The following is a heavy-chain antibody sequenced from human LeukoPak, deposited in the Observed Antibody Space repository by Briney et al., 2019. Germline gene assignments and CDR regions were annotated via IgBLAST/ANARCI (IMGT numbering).Heavy chain of an antibody. D-gene: IGHD6-13*01. CDR3: ARATPYSSSWYSDYYYYYMDV. CDR2: IKQDGSEK. Sequence: GGSLRLSCAASGFTFSSYAMSWVRQAPGKGLEWVANIKQDGSEKYYVDSVKGRFTISRDNAKNSLYLQMNSLRAEDTAVYYCARATPYSSSWYSDYYYYYMDVWGKGTTVTVSS. V-gene: IGHV3-7*01. J-gene: IGHJ6*03. CDR1: GFTFSSYA.